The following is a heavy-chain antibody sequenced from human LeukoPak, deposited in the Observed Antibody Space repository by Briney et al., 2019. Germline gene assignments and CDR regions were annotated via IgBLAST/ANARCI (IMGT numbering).Heavy chain of an antibody. D-gene: IGHD1-1*01. V-gene: IGHV4-39*02. CDR1: GGSISSSCSY. CDR3: ARRNLQPEGRPPDY. CDR2: VSYSGST. J-gene: IGHJ4*02. Sequence: SETLSLTCTASGGSISSSCSYWGWLRQPPGKGLEWIVDVSYSGSTSYNPSLKSPFTISIYTTKNPFSLTLTSVTAPATPVYYCARRNLQPEGRPPDYWGEGTLVTVSS.